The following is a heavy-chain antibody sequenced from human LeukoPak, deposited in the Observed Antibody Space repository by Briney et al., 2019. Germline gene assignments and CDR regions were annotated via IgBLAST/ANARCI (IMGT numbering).Heavy chain of an antibody. CDR1: GFTFSSYS. Sequence: GGSLRLSCAASGFTFSSYSMNWVRQAPGKGLEWVSSISSSSSYIYYADSVKGRFTISRDNAKNSLYLQMNSLRAEDTAVYYCARDGWRLVVPAANDAFDIWGQGTMVTVSS. D-gene: IGHD2-2*01. CDR3: ARDGWRLVVPAANDAFDI. J-gene: IGHJ3*02. CDR2: ISSSSSYI. V-gene: IGHV3-21*01.